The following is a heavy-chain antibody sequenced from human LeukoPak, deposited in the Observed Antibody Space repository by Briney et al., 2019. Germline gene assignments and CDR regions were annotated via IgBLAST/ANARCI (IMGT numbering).Heavy chain of an antibody. CDR1: GGSISSYY. V-gene: IGHV4-59*12. D-gene: IGHD4-11*01. J-gene: IGHJ4*02. Sequence: SETLSLTCTVSGGSISSYYWSWIRQPPGKGLEWIGNIYYSGSTNYNPSLKSRVTISVDTSKNQFSLKLSSVTAADTAVYYCARSINDYKIDYWGQGTLVTVSS. CDR3: ARSINDYKIDY. CDR2: IYYSGST.